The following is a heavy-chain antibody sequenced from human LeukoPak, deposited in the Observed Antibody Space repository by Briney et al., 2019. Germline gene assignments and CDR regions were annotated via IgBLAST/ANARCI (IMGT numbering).Heavy chain of an antibody. CDR2: IYYSGST. V-gene: IGHV4-59*01. CDR1: GGSISSYY. D-gene: IGHD3-22*01. CDR3: AREKTYYYDSSGYYLRWFDP. Sequence: SETLSLTCTVSGGSISSYYWSWIRQPPGKGLEWIGYIYYSGSTNYNPSLKSRVTISVDTSKNQFSLKLSSVIAADTAVYYCAREKTYYYDSSGYYLRWFDPWGQGTLVTVSS. J-gene: IGHJ5*02.